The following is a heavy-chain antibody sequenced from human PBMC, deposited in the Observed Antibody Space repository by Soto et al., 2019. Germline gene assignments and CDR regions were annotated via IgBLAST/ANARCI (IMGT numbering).Heavy chain of an antibody. D-gene: IGHD3-3*01. J-gene: IGHJ4*02. Sequence: SEALSLTCTVSGGSISTYYCNWIRQPAGKGLEWIGRIDASGSTDYNPSLKSRVSMSADTSKNQFSLRLSSVTAADTAIYYCARGSHDFWSGPFDYWGRGHLVTVSS. CDR1: GGSISTYY. CDR2: IDASGST. CDR3: ARGSHDFWSGPFDY. V-gene: IGHV4-4*07.